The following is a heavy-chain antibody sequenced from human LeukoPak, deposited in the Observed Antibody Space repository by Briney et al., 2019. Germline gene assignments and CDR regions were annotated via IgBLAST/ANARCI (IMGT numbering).Heavy chain of an antibody. CDR3: ARVDELEQWILFDY. D-gene: IGHD6-19*01. J-gene: IGHJ4*02. Sequence: GGSLRLSCAASGFMFSDYYMSWVRQAPGKGLEWISYISSSGSNINYADSVKGRFTISRDNAKNSLYLQMSNLRAEDTAVYYCARVDELEQWILFDYWGQGTLVTVSS. CDR2: ISSSGSNI. V-gene: IGHV3-11*01. CDR1: GFMFSDYY.